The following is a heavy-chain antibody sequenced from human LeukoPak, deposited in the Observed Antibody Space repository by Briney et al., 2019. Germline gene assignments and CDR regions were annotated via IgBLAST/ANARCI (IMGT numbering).Heavy chain of an antibody. V-gene: IGHV3-21*01. CDR2: ISSSSTYI. CDR3: ARVRYFDEPDDY. J-gene: IGHJ4*02. D-gene: IGHD3-9*01. Sequence: GGSLRLSCAASGFTFSSYSMNWVRQAPGKGLEWVSSISSSSTYIYYADSVKGRFTISRDNAKNSLYLQMNSLRDEDTAVYYCARVRYFDEPDDYWGQGTLVTVSS. CDR1: GFTFSSYS.